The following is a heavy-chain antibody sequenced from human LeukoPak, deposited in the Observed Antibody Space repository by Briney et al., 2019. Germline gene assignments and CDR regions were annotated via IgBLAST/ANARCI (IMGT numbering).Heavy chain of an antibody. CDR2: ISASGGST. J-gene: IGHJ4*02. CDR3: AKDIANAAMVFDY. V-gene: IGHV3-23*01. Sequence: GGSLRLSCAASGFTFSSYAMSGVRQAPGKGLEWVSGISASGGSTYYADSVRGRFTISRDSSQNTLYLQMNSLRAEDTAVYYCAKDIANAAMVFDYWGQGTLVTVSS. D-gene: IGHD5-18*01. CDR1: GFTFSSYA.